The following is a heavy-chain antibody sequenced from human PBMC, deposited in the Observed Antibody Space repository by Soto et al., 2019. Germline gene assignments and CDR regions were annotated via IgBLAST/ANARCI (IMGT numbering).Heavy chain of an antibody. J-gene: IGHJ5*02. CDR2: IRNKDRGYTT. CDR3: SELGTWFVP. Sequence: EEQLAESGGGLVQPGGSLRLSCAGSGSSFNDHYIDWVRQAPGKGLEWIGQIRNKDRGYTTEYAASVRGRFTISRDDSSNSLYLHMTSLKTEDTAVYYCSELGTWFVPWGQGTLVTVSS. CDR1: GSSFNDHY. D-gene: IGHD1-7*01. V-gene: IGHV3-72*01.